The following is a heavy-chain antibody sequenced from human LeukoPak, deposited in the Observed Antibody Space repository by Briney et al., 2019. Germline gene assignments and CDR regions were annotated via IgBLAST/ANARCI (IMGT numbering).Heavy chain of an antibody. CDR2: MNPNSGNT. Sequence: GASVKVSCKASGYTFTSYDINWVRQATGQGLEWMGWMNPNSGNTGYAQKFQGRVTMTRNTSISTAYMELSSLRSEDTAVYYCARGKGIVGATTPSDNYYYYGMDVWGQGTTVTVSS. D-gene: IGHD1-26*01. V-gene: IGHV1-8*01. CDR3: ARGKGIVGATTPSDNYYYYGMDV. J-gene: IGHJ6*02. CDR1: GYTFTSYD.